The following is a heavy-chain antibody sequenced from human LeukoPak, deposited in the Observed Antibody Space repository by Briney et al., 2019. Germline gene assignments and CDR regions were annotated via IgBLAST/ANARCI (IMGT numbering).Heavy chain of an antibody. Sequence: PGRSLRLSCAASGFTFSSYAMHWVRQAPGKGLEWVAVISYDGSNKYYADSVKGRFTISRDNSKNTLYLQMNSLRAEDTAVYYCARDLRGYCSSTSCYDYYYYGMDVWGQGTTVTVSS. CDR1: GFTFSSYA. V-gene: IGHV3-30-3*01. CDR2: ISYDGSNK. CDR3: ARDLRGYCSSTSCYDYYYYGMDV. J-gene: IGHJ6*02. D-gene: IGHD2-2*01.